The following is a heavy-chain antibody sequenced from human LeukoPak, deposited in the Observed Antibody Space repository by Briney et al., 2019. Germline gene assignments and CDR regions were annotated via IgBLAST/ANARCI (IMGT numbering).Heavy chain of an antibody. CDR1: GFTFSSYG. CDR2: IWYDGSNK. CDR3: ARELVVAGFDY. D-gene: IGHD2-15*01. Sequence: GRSLRLSCAASGFTFSSYGMHSVRQAPGKGLEWVAVIWYDGSNKYYADSVKGRFTISRDNSKNTLYLQMNSLRAEDTAVYYCARELVVAGFDYWGQGTLVTVSS. V-gene: IGHV3-33*01. J-gene: IGHJ4*02.